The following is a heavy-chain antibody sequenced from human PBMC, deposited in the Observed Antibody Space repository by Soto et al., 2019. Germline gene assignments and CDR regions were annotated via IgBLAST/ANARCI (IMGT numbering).Heavy chain of an antibody. J-gene: IGHJ4*02. CDR3: ARVRTGLANYFDP. D-gene: IGHD1-1*01. CDR1: GYTFTDYY. CDR2: INPNSGGT. V-gene: IGHV1-2*02. Sequence: QVHLVQSGAEVRKPGASVKVSCEASGYTFTDYYIHWVRQAPGQGLEWMGWINPNSGGTSHAQKFQGRVVMTRDTSISTAYLDLGRLRSDDTAVYYCARVRTGLANYFDPWGQGSLVTVSS.